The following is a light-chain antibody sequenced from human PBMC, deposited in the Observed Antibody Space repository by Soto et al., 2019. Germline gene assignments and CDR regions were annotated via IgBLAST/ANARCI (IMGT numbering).Light chain of an antibody. CDR1: QDISSY. CDR3: QQLRSYPST. Sequence: IQVTQSPSSLSASVGDRVTISCRASQDISSYLAWYQQKLGKPPSLLIYAASILHSGVPSRFSGSGFGTDFTLTISSLQAEDFASYYCQQLRSYPSTFGGGTKVEIK. V-gene: IGKV1-9*01. J-gene: IGKJ4*01. CDR2: AAS.